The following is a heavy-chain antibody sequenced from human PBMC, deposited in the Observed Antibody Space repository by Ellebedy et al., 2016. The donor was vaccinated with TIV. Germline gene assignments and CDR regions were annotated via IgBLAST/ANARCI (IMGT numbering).Heavy chain of an antibody. V-gene: IGHV3-23*01. CDR2: ISHTGSRT. CDR3: ASFRNDYGDCVGY. Sequence: PGGSLRLSCAASGFTFSSYAMSWVRQAPGKGLEWVSTISHTGSRTYYADSVKGRFTISRDNAKNSLYLQMNSLRAEDTAVYYCASFRNDYGDCVGYWGQGILVTVSS. CDR1: GFTFSSYA. J-gene: IGHJ4*02. D-gene: IGHD4-17*01.